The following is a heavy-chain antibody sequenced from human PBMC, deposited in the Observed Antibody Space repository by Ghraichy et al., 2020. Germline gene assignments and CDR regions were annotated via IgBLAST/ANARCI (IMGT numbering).Heavy chain of an antibody. CDR3: ARGQDPLLWFGEPRGKFNWFDP. V-gene: IGHV5-51*01. CDR1: GYSFTSYW. CDR2: IYPGDSDT. D-gene: IGHD3-10*01. Sequence: GESLNISCKGSGYSFTSYWIGWVRQMPGKGLEWMGIIYPGDSDTRYSPSFQGQVTISADKSISTAYLQWSSLKASDTAMYYCARGQDPLLWFGEPRGKFNWFDPWGQGTLVTVSS. J-gene: IGHJ5*02.